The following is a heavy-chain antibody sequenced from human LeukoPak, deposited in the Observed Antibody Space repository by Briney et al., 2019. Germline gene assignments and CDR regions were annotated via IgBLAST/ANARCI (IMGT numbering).Heavy chain of an antibody. V-gene: IGHV3-7*04. CDR2: INQDGSVQ. D-gene: IGHD6-19*01. J-gene: IGHJ6*02. CDR1: GFTFSAYW. Sequence: GGSLRLSCAASGFTFSAYWMTWVRQAPGKGLEWVANINQDGSVQYYVDSVKGRFTISRDNAKTSLYLQMNSLRAEDTAVYYCARGSVAGSYYYYGMDVWGQGTTVTVSS. CDR3: ARGSVAGSYYYYGMDV.